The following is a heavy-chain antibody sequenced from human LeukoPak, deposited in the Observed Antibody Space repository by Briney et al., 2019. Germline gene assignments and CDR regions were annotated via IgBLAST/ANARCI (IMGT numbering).Heavy chain of an antibody. V-gene: IGHV4-59*02. Sequence: SETLSLTCSVSNGAVKNYYWTWIRHPPGQGLEWIGNFLYSGTTTDRASLDSRLIISVDNSKNTVSLRLFSVTAADTAVYYCATLVYSGSRYHFDTWGQGTLVTVSS. CDR2: FLYSGTT. CDR1: NGAVKNYY. D-gene: IGHD1-26*01. J-gene: IGHJ4*02. CDR3: ATLVYSGSRYHFDT.